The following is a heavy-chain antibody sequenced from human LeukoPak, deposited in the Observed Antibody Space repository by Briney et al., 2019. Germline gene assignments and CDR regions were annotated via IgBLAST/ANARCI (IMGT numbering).Heavy chain of an antibody. CDR2: ITWNGDST. Sequence: GGSLRLSCAASGFTFSSYGMSWVRQVPGKGLEWVSYITWNGDSTAYADSVKGRVTIYRDNAKNSLYLQMNSLRAEDTAFYYCARSMSTVTTRFFDLWGRGTLVTVSS. J-gene: IGHJ2*01. V-gene: IGHV3-20*04. CDR1: GFTFSSYG. CDR3: ARSMSTVTTRFFDL. D-gene: IGHD4-17*01.